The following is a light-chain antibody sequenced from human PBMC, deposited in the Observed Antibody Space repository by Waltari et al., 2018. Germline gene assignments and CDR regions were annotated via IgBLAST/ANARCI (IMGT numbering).Light chain of an antibody. J-gene: IGKJ2*01. V-gene: IGKV2-30*01. CDR2: KVS. CDR3: MQGTHWPPYT. CDR1: QSLVYSDGNTY. Sequence: DVVMTQSPLSLPVTLGQPASTSCGARQSLVYSDGNTYLHWFQQRPGQSPRRLIYKVSNRDSGVPDRFSGSGSGTDFTLKISRVEAEDVGVYYCMQGTHWPPYTFGQGTKLEIK.